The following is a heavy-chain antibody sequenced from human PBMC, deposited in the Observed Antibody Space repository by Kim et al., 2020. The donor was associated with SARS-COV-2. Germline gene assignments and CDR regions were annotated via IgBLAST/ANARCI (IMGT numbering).Heavy chain of an antibody. V-gene: IGHV4-30-2*05. Sequence: YSPSVKSRLSMTLDTSKNQFALKLTSLTAAETAVYYCARVEGGVYAPFIDPWGQGALVTVSS. D-gene: IGHD4-17*01. J-gene: IGHJ5*02. CDR3: ARVEGGVYAPFIDP.